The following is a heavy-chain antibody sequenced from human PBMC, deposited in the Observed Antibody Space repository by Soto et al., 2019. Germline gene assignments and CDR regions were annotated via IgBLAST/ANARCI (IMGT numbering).Heavy chain of an antibody. J-gene: IGHJ4*02. CDR3: VEGWNDF. V-gene: IGHV3-15*01. D-gene: IGHD1-1*01. CDR2: IKSKSDGGTR. CDR1: GFIFSSAW. Sequence: EVQVVESGGDLVKPGGSLRLSCATSGFIFSSAWMSWVRQAPGKGLEWVGRIKSKSDGGTRDYAAPVNGRFNISRDDSKNMVYLQMNSLTAEYTAVYYCVEGWNDFWGQGTLVTVSS.